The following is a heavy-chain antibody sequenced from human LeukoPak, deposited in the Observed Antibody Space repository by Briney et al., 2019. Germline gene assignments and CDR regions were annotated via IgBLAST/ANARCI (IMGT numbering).Heavy chain of an antibody. CDR1: GGSISSGSYY. Sequence: SETLSLTCTVSGGSISSGSYYWSWIRQPAGKGLEWIGRIYTSGSTNYNPSLKSRVTISVDTSKNQFSLKLSSVTAADTAVYYCARVDTTMAHFDYWGQGTLVTVSS. CDR3: ARVDTTMAHFDY. D-gene: IGHD5-18*01. J-gene: IGHJ4*02. CDR2: IYTSGST. V-gene: IGHV4-61*02.